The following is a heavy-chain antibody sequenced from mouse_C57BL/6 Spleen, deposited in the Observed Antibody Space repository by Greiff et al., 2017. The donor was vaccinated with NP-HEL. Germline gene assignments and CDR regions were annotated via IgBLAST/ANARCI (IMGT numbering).Heavy chain of an antibody. CDR2: IDPSDSYT. CDR3: ARSGYDVRNWYFDV. D-gene: IGHD2-2*01. J-gene: IGHJ1*03. CDR1: GYTFTSYW. V-gene: IGHV1-69*01. Sequence: QVQLKQPGAELVMPGASVKLSCKASGYTFTSYWMHWVKQRPGQGLEWIGEIDPSDSYTNYNQKFKGKSTLTVDKSSSTAYMQLSSLTSEDSAVYYCARSGYDVRNWYFDVWGTGTTVTVSS.